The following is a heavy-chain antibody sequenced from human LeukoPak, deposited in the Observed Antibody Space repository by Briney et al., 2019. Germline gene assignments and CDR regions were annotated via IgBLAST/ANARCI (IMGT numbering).Heavy chain of an antibody. CDR2: IYYSGST. CDR1: GGSISSSSYY. D-gene: IGHD6-19*01. Sequence: SETLSLTCTVSGGSISSSSYYWGWIRQPPGKGLEWIGSIYYSGSTYYNPSLKSRVTISVDTSKNQFSLKLSSVTAADTAVYYCARDGSRTVAGPDYWGQGTLVTVSS. CDR3: ARDGSRTVAGPDY. J-gene: IGHJ4*02. V-gene: IGHV4-39*07.